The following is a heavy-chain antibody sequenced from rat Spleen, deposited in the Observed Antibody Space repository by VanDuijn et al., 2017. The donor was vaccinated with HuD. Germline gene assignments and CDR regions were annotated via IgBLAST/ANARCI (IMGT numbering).Heavy chain of an antibody. D-gene: IGHD4-3*01. V-gene: IGHV2-16*01. J-gene: IGHJ2*01. CDR1: GFSLRSFG. CDR2: IGTGGNT. Sequence: QVQLKESGPGLVQPSQTLSLPCTVSGFSLRSFGVSWVRQPPGQGLEGIGSIGTGGNTEYNSPLKSRLSISRDTSKSQVLLEMSSLQTEDTAMYFCVRSGYNFDYWGQGVMVTVSS. CDR3: VRSGYNFDY.